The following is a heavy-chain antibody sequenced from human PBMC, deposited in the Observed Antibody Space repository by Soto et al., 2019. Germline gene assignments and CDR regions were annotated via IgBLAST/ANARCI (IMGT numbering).Heavy chain of an antibody. D-gene: IGHD6-13*01. CDR1: GGSISTGTYS. V-gene: IGHV4-30-2*01. J-gene: IGHJ5*02. CDR2: IYQSGST. Sequence: PSETLSLTCAVSGGSISTGTYSWNWIRQPPGKGLEWIGYIYQSGSTYYNPSLRSRVTISVDRSKNQFSLKLNSVTAADTAVYYCARGSLRADWFDPWGQGTLVTVSS. CDR3: ARGSLRADWFDP.